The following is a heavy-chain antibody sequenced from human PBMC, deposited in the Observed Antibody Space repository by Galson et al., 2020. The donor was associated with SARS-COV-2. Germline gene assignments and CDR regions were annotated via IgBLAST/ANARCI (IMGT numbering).Heavy chain of an antibody. Sequence: GEFLKISCAASGFTFEDYAMHWVRQPPGQGLEWVSLISWDGRNTYSADSVRGRFTISRDNTKNSLYLQMNSLRVEDTALYYCAKDPSWGVGAAAAPSFDYWSRGTLVTVSS. CDR3: AKDPSWGVGAAAAPSFDY. V-gene: IGHV3-43D*04. D-gene: IGHD1-26*01. CDR2: ISWDGRNT. CDR1: GFTFEDYA. J-gene: IGHJ4*02.